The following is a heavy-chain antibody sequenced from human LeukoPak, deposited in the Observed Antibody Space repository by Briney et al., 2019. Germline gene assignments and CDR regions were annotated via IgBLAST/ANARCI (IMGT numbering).Heavy chain of an antibody. CDR2: IWYDGSNK. V-gene: IGHV3-33*01. Sequence: PGGSLRLSCAASGFTFGSYDMHWVRQAPGKGLEWVAVIWYDGSNKYYADPVKGRFTISRDISKNTLYLQMNSLRAEDTAVYYCARHKDWTFDYWGQGTLVTVSS. J-gene: IGHJ4*02. CDR1: GFTFGSYD. CDR3: ARHKDWTFDY. D-gene: IGHD3/OR15-3a*01.